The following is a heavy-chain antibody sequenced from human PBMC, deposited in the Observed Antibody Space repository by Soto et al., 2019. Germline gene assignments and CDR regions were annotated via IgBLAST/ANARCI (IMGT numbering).Heavy chain of an antibody. V-gene: IGHV1-58*01. Sequence: ASVKVSCKASGFTFTSSAVQWVRQARGQRLEWIGWIVVGSGSTNYAQKFQERVTITRDMSTSTANMELSSLRSEDTAVYYCAAARVTMVRGANYYYYYGMDVWGQGTTVTVSS. CDR2: IVVGSGST. J-gene: IGHJ6*02. CDR3: AAARVTMVRGANYYYYYGMDV. D-gene: IGHD3-10*01. CDR1: GFTFTSSA.